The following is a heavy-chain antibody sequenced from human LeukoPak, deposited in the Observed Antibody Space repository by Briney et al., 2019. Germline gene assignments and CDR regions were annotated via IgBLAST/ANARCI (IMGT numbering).Heavy chain of an antibody. CDR2: LYSGGMT. CDR1: RLTVYSNY. Sequence: GGSLRLSCAASRLTVYSNYMHWVRQAPGKGLECVSILYSGGMTYYADSVKGRFTISTDTSKNTVNLQMNSLRAEDTAIYCCARMFGGNYYGYYFDYWGQGSMLTVSS. V-gene: IGHV3-53*01. J-gene: IGHJ4*02. D-gene: IGHD1-26*01. CDR3: ARMFGGNYYGYYFDY.